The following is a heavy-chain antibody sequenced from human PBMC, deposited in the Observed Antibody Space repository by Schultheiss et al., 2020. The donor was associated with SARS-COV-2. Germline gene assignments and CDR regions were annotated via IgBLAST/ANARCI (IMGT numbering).Heavy chain of an antibody. J-gene: IGHJ4*02. V-gene: IGHV3-53*01. CDR2: TNSGGNT. CDR3: ANSDYNFDY. Sequence: GGSLRLSCAVSGFTVTSNYMSWVRQAPGKGLEWVSYTNSGGNTYYADSVKGRFTISRDNSKNTLYLQMNSLRAEDTAVYYCANSDYNFDYWGQGTLVTVSS. CDR1: GFTVTSNY. D-gene: IGHD4-11*01.